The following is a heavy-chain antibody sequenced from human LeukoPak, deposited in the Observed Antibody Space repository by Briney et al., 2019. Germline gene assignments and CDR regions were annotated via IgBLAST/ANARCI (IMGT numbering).Heavy chain of an antibody. J-gene: IGHJ4*02. D-gene: IGHD3-3*01. Sequence: ASVKVSCKASGYTFTSYGISWVRQAPGQGLEWMGWISAYNGNTNYAQKLPGRVTMTTDTSTSTAYMELRSLRSDDTAVYYCARDRLESLPYTRFDYWGQGTLVTVSS. CDR2: ISAYNGNT. CDR1: GYTFTSYG. CDR3: ARDRLESLPYTRFDY. V-gene: IGHV1-18*01.